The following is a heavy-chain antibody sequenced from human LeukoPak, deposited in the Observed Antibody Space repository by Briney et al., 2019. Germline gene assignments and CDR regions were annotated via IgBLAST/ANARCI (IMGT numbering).Heavy chain of an antibody. V-gene: IGHV3-30-3*01. CDR1: GFTFSIYA. CDR2: ISYDGSNK. Sequence: GSLRLSCAASGFTFSIYAMSWVRQAPGKGLEWVAVISYDGSNKYYADSVKGRFTISRDNSKNTLYLQMNSLRAEDTAVYYCASGSHYYDSSGYYFGDYWGQGTLVTVSS. CDR3: ASGSHYYDSSGYYFGDY. J-gene: IGHJ4*02. D-gene: IGHD3-22*01.